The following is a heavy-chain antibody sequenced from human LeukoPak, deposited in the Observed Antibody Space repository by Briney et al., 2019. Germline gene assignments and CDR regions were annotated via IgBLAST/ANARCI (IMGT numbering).Heavy chain of an antibody. D-gene: IGHD4-17*01. V-gene: IGHV3-43*01. J-gene: IGHJ6*02. Sequence: GGSLRLSCAASGFTFDDYTMHWVRQAPGKGLEWVSLISWDGGSTYYADSAKGRFTISRDNSKNSLYLQMNSLRTEDTALYYCAKAEAYGEPPGNYYYGMDVWGQGTTVTVSS. CDR1: GFTFDDYT. CDR2: ISWDGGST. CDR3: AKAEAYGEPPGNYYYGMDV.